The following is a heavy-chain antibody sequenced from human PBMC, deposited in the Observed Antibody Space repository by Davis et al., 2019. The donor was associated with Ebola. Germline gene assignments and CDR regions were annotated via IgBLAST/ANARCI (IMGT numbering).Heavy chain of an antibody. D-gene: IGHD3-9*01. V-gene: IGHV3-48*02. CDR2: ISSSSSTI. Sequence: PGGSLRLSCAVSGVTFSSYSMTRVRQAPGKGLEWVSYISSSSSTIYYADSVKGRFTISRDNAKNSLYMQMNSLRDEDTAVYYCARSWLSPYYYYGMDVWGKGTTVTVSS. CDR3: ARSWLSPYYYYGMDV. CDR1: GVTFSSYS. J-gene: IGHJ6*04.